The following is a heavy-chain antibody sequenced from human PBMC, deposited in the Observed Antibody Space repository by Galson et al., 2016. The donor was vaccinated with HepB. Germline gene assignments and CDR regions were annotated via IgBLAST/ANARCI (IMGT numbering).Heavy chain of an antibody. CDR2: IYPLNGNT. Sequence: GYIFRNYAMSWARQAPGQGLEWMGWIYPLNGNTNFAQNFQGRVTMTTDTSTSTAYMDLRSLRSDDTAVYFCARESVSWNINYFDYWGQGTLVTVSS. D-gene: IGHD1/OR15-1a*01. V-gene: IGHV1-18*01. CDR1: GYIFRNYA. J-gene: IGHJ4*02. CDR3: ARESVSWNINYFDY.